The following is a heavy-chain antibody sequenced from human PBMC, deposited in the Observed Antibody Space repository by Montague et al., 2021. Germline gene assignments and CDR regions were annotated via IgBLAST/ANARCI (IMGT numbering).Heavy chain of an antibody. CDR1: GDSISSNYF. J-gene: IGHJ5*02. CDR3: AVGTESAWELLHH. V-gene: IGHV4-4*02. Sequence: SETLSLTCTVSGDSISSNYFCSWLRPPLGKGLECIGDIYHRTTTYSPSLKGRLTLSMDTSKNQFSLKLSSVTAADTAIYYCAVGTESAWELLHHWGQGILVTVSS. CDR2: IYHRTT. D-gene: IGHD1-26*01.